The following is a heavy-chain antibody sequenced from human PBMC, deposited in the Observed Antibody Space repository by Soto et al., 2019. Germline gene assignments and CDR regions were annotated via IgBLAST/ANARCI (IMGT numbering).Heavy chain of an antibody. CDR2: IYPGDFDT. CDR1: VYNFNTYW. Sequence: GESLKISCTGSVYNFNTYWIGWVRQMPGKGLEWMGIIYPGDFDTRYSQSFQGHLTMSVDKSINTAYLQWSSLETSDTAMYYCARLLGYSYGYQEFFDSWGQGTPVTV. J-gene: IGHJ4*02. CDR3: ARLLGYSYGYQEFFDS. V-gene: IGHV5-51*01. D-gene: IGHD5-18*01.